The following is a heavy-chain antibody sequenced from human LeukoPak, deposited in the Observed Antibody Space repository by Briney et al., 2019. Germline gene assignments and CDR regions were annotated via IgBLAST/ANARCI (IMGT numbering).Heavy chain of an antibody. CDR2: IYSGGST. CDR3: ARALGDSSGYYDY. Sequence: GGSLRLSCAASGFTVSSNYMSWVRQAPGKGLEWVSVIYSGGSTYYADSVKGRFTISRDNSKNTLYLQMNRLRAEDTAVYYCARALGDSSGYYDYWGQGTLVTVSS. D-gene: IGHD3-22*01. V-gene: IGHV3-66*01. J-gene: IGHJ4*02. CDR1: GFTVSSNY.